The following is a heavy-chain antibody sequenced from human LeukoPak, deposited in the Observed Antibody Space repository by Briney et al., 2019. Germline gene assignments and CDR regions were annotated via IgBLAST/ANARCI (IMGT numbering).Heavy chain of an antibody. CDR2: INHSGST. Sequence: SETLSLTCAVYGGSFSGYYWSWIRQPPGKGLEWIGEINHSGSTSYNPSLKSRVTISVDTSKNQFSPKLSSVTAADTAVYYCARGAYYDFWSGYYIRAMDVWGKGTTVTVSS. J-gene: IGHJ6*03. D-gene: IGHD3-3*01. V-gene: IGHV4-34*01. CDR1: GGSFSGYY. CDR3: ARGAYYDFWSGYYIRAMDV.